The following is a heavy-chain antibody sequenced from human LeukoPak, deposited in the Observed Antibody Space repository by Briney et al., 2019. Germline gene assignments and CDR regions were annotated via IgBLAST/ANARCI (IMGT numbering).Heavy chain of an antibody. D-gene: IGHD6-19*01. CDR2: ISYDGIDK. CDR3: AKVAGWDLLKDAFDI. CDR1: GLSFSSNG. V-gene: IGHV3-30*18. J-gene: IGHJ3*02. Sequence: GGSLRLSCAASGLSFSSNGMHWVRQAPGKGPEWVAVISYDGIDKYYGDSVKGRFTISRDNSKNTLYLQMNSLRPEDTAVYYCAKVAGWDLLKDAFDIWGQGAMVIVSS.